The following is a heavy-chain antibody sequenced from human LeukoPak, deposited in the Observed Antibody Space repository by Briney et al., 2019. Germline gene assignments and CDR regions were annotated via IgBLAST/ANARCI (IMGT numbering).Heavy chain of an antibody. CDR2: MNPNSGNT. J-gene: IGHJ4*02. CDR1: GYTFTNYD. D-gene: IGHD2-2*02. CDR3: ARGSRDCGSASCYNY. Sequence: ASVKVSCKTSGYTFTNYDINWVRQATGQGPEWIGWMNPNSGNTGYAQKFQGRVTMTRISSISTAYMEVSGLRPDDTAVYYCARGSRDCGSASCYNYWGQGSLVTVSS. V-gene: IGHV1-8*02.